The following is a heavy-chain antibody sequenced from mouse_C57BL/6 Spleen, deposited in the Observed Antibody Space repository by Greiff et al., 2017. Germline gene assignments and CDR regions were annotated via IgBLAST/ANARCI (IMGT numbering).Heavy chain of an antibody. Sequence: VKLVESGAELVKPGASVKISCKASGYAFSSYWMNWVKQRPGTGLEWIGQLYPGDGDTTYNGKFKGKATLTAERCSGTGYMQLSSLTSEDSAVYCCARGSNYSPGFAYWGQGTLVTGSA. CDR3: ARGSNYSPGFAY. D-gene: IGHD2-5*01. CDR2: LYPGDGDT. V-gene: IGHV1-80*01. CDR1: GYAFSSYW. J-gene: IGHJ3*01.